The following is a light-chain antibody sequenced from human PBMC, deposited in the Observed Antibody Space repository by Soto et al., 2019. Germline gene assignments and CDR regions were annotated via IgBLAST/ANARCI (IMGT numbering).Light chain of an antibody. V-gene: IGKV2-30*01. CDR1: QGLVLSDGNTY. CDR2: TIS. J-gene: IGKJ5*01. CDR3: MQGNHWPIT. Sequence: VLMTQPPPSLPVPLRQPASISCRSSQGLVLSDGNTYLSWFHQRPGQSPRRLIYTISDRDSGVPARFSGSGSGTDFALKISRVEAEDVGVYYCMQGNHWPITFGQGTRLEIK.